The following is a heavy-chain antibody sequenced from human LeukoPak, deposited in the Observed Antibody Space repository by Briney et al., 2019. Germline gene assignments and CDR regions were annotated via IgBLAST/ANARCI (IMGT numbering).Heavy chain of an antibody. D-gene: IGHD4-17*01. V-gene: IGHV1-8*01. CDR3: ARVLGDYGDYEWYFDL. J-gene: IGHJ2*01. CDR2: MNPNSGNT. Sequence: ASVKVSCKASGYTFTSYDINWVRQATGQGLEWMGWMNPNSGNTGYAQKFQGRVTMTRNTSISTAYMELSSLRSEDTAVYYCARVLGDYGDYEWYFDLWGRGTLVTVSS. CDR1: GYTFTSYD.